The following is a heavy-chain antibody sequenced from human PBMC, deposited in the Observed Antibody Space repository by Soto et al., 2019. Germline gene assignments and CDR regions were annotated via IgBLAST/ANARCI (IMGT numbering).Heavy chain of an antibody. CDR3: ARDPHYYDSSAYFV. CDR2: VYTTGTT. J-gene: IGHJ4*02. CDR1: GGSINSYY. V-gene: IGHV4-4*07. D-gene: IGHD3-22*01. Sequence: SETLSLTCTVSGGSINSYYWSWIRQTAGKGLEWIGRVYTTGTTNYNPSFKSRVTMSIDTSKNQFSLKLTSLTAADTAVYYCARDPHYYDSSAYFVWGPGMLVTVSS.